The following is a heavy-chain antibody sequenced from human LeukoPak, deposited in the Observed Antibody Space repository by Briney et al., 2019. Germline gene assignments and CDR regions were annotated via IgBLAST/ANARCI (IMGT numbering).Heavy chain of an antibody. J-gene: IGHJ4*02. D-gene: IGHD2-21*02. CDR3: ARGVTRGSIYFDY. CDR1: GGSISSYY. V-gene: IGHV4-59*01. Sequence: SXXLSLTCTVSGGSISSYYWGWIRQPPGKGLEWIGYIYYSGSTNYNPSLKSRVTISVDTSKNQFSLKLSSVTAADTAVYYCARGVTRGSIYFDYWGQGTLVTVSS. CDR2: IYYSGST.